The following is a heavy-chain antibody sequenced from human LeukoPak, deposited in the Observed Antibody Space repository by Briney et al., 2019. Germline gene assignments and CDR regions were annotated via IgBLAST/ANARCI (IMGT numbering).Heavy chain of an antibody. CDR3: ARVLAVAGTHYFDY. Sequence: PSQTLSLTSTVSGGSISSYYWSWIRQPPGKGLEWIGYIYYSGSTNYNPSLKSRVTISVDTSKNQFSLKLSSVTAADTAVYYCARVLAVAGTHYFDYWGQGTLVTVSS. J-gene: IGHJ4*02. D-gene: IGHD6-19*01. CDR2: IYYSGST. CDR1: GGSISSYY. V-gene: IGHV4-59*01.